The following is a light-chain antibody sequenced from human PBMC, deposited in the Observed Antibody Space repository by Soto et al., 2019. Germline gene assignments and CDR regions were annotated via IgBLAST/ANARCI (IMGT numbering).Light chain of an antibody. CDR1: QSISTH. V-gene: IGKV1-39*01. J-gene: IGKJ5*01. CDR2: AAS. CDR3: QQYYSYPMIT. Sequence: IHMTQSASSLSASVGYRVSITCRASQSISTHLSWYQQKPGKAPKLLIYAASSLQSGVPSRFSGSGSGTDFTLTISCLQSQDFATYYCQQYYSYPMITFGQGTRLEIK.